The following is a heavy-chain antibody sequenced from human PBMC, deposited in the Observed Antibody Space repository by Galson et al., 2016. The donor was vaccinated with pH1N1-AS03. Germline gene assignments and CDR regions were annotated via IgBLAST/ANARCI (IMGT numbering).Heavy chain of an antibody. D-gene: IGHD5/OR15-5a*01. V-gene: IGHV1-69*04. CDR3: ALDLSGEYVGSNGRVYVTEGFEI. J-gene: IGHJ6*02. CDR2: IIPISGMT. CDR1: GGSFSDFG. Sequence: SVKVSCKASGGSFSDFGLNWVRQAPGQGLEWMGRIIPISGMTDYAKQFQDRVTINADKSTAPAYMHVNSLSSEDTAVYFGALDLSGEYVGSNGRVYVTEGFEIWGQRAKVTVAS.